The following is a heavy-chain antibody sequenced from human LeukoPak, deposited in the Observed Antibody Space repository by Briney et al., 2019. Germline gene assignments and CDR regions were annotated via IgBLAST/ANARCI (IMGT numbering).Heavy chain of an antibody. CDR2: TIPIFGTA. J-gene: IGHJ6*03. CDR3: ARGVTTGGKYYYYYYMDV. V-gene: IGHV1-69*13. Sequence: SVKVSCKATGGTFSSYAISWVRQAPGQGVEWMGGTIPIFGTADYAQKFQGRLTITADESTSTAYMELSSLRSEDTAVYYCARGVTTGGKYYYYYYMDVWGKGTTVTV. CDR1: GGTFSSYA. D-gene: IGHD4-11*01.